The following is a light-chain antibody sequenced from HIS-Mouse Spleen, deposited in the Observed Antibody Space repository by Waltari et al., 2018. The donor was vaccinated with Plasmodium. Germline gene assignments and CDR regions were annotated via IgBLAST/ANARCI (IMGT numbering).Light chain of an antibody. CDR2: QDS. CDR3: QAWDSSTAV. J-gene: IGLJ3*02. Sequence: SYVLTQPPSVSVAPGPTASITCSGTKLGDKYACWYQQKPGQSPVLVIYQDSKRPSGIPERFSGSNSGNTATLTISGTQAMDEADYYCQAWDSSTAVFGGGTKLTVL. CDR1: KLGDKY. V-gene: IGLV3-1*01.